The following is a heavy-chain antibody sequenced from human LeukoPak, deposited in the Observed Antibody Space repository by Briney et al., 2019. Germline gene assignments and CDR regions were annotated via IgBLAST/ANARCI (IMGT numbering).Heavy chain of an antibody. CDR2: IIPILGIA. CDR1: LGTLRRYA. D-gene: IGHD4-4*01. Sequence: SVHVSRKACLGTLRRYAISEVRQAPGQGVEWMGRIIPILGIANYAQKLQGRVTITQNKSPSQAYIELESLRCEDPGLYYWSRANSNYFRKDWFDPGGEGTLVTVSA. J-gene: IGHJ5*02. CDR3: SRANSNYFRKDWFDP. V-gene: IGHV1-69*04.